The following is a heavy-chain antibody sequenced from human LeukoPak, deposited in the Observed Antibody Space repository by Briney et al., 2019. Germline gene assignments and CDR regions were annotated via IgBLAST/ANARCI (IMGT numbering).Heavy chain of an antibody. CDR1: GYTFTGYY. CDR2: INPNSGGT. Sequence: ASVKVSCKASGYTFTGYYMHWVRQAPGQGLEWMGWINPNSGGTNSAPKFQGRVTMTRDTSIGTAYMELSSLRSDDTAVYYCARDPSDSSNWHPGYWGQGTLVTVSS. J-gene: IGHJ4*02. V-gene: IGHV1-2*02. CDR3: ARDPSDSSNWHPGY. D-gene: IGHD6-13*01.